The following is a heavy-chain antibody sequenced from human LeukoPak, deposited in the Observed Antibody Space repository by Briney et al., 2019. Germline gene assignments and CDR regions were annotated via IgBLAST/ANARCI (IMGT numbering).Heavy chain of an antibody. V-gene: IGHV4-61*09. CDR2: ISTSGRT. J-gene: IGHJ6*03. CDR3: TRGSIAYYYMDV. Sequence: SQTLSLTCNVSGGSINSGRYYWSWIRQPAGRGLEWIGHISTSGRTSYSPSLKSRVTISVDTSKNQFSLKLSSVTAADTAVYYCTRGSIAYYYMDVWGKGTTVTISS. CDR1: GGSINSGRYY. D-gene: IGHD3-22*01.